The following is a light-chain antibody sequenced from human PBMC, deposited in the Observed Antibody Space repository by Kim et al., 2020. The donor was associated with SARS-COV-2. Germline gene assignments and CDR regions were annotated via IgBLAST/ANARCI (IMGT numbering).Light chain of an antibody. V-gene: IGKV3-20*01. CDR2: STS. CDR1: QSVDSRY. Sequence: EIVLTQSPGTLSLSTGERATLSCRASQSVDSRYLAWYHQKPGQAPRLLIYSTSTRATGIPDRFSGSGSGTDFTLTISRLEPEDFAIHYCQHYSDSPHGYSFGRGTKLEI. CDR3: QHYSDSPHGYS. J-gene: IGKJ2*03.